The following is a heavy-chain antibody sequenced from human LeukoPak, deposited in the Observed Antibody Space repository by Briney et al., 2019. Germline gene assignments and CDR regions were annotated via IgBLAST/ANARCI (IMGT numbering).Heavy chain of an antibody. V-gene: IGHV4-34*01. D-gene: IGHD3-3*01. CDR2: INHSGST. J-gene: IGHJ4*02. Sequence: SETPSLTCAVYGGSFSGYYWSWIRQPPGKGLEWIGEINHSGSTNYNPSLKSRVTISVDTSKNQFSLKLSSVTAADTAVYYCARGQTYYDFWSGYNVFDYWGQGTLVTVSS. CDR1: GGSFSGYY. CDR3: ARGQTYYDFWSGYNVFDY.